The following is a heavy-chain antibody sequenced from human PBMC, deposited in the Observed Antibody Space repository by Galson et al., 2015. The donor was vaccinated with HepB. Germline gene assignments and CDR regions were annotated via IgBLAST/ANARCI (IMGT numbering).Heavy chain of an antibody. CDR2: ISGSGGTT. Sequence: SLRLSCAASGFTFSSYDMSWVRQAPGKGLEWVSTISGSGGTTYYADPAKGRFTISRDNSKNTLYVQMNSLRGEDTAVYYCAKEAQPIYDISGYYYFDYWGQGTLVTVSS. V-gene: IGHV3-23*01. CDR1: GFTFSSYD. D-gene: IGHD3-22*01. J-gene: IGHJ4*02. CDR3: AKEAQPIYDISGYYYFDY.